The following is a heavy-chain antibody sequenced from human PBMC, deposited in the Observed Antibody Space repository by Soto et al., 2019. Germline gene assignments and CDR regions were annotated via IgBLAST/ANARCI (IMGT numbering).Heavy chain of an antibody. J-gene: IGHJ4*02. Sequence: GGSLRLSCAVSGFNFDNSYMSWVRQAPGKGLEWVSILYSGGQAYYTESVRGRFTISRDISKNTLDLQMNRLTADDTAVYYCSKNNVAPAFVGFEYWGQGTLVTVSS. D-gene: IGHD2-2*01. CDR3: SKNNVAPAFVGFEY. V-gene: IGHV3-53*01. CDR1: GFNFDNSY. CDR2: LYSGGQA.